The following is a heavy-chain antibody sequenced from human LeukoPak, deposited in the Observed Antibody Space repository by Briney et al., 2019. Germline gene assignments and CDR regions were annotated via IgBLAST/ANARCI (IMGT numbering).Heavy chain of an antibody. D-gene: IGHD6-6*01. CDR3: ARDGSLEYSSPANYYYYYYMDV. CDR1: GGTFSSYA. J-gene: IGHJ6*03. CDR2: IIPIFGTA. Sequence: ASVKVSCKASGGTFSSYAISWVRQAPGQGLEWMGGIIPIFGTANYAQKFQGRVTITADESTSTAYMELSSLRSEDTAVYYCARDGSLEYSSPANYYYYYYMDVWGKGTTVTVSS. V-gene: IGHV1-69*13.